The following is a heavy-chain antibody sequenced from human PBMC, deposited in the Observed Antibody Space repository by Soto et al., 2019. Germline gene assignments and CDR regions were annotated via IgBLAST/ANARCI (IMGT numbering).Heavy chain of an antibody. D-gene: IGHD6-19*01. CDR1: GYTFTSYA. V-gene: IGHV1-3*01. Sequence: ASVKVSCKASGYTFTSYAMHWVRQAPGQRLEWMGWINAGNGNTKYSQKFQGRVTITRDTSASTAYMELSSLRSEDTAVYYCAGDPPRPRVFSSGCPCDYWGQGTLVTVSS. J-gene: IGHJ4*02. CDR3: AGDPPRPRVFSSGCPCDY. CDR2: INAGNGNT.